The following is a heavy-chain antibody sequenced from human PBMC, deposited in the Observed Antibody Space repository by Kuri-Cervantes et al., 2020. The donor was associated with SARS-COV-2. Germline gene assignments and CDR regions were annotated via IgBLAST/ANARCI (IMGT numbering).Heavy chain of an antibody. V-gene: IGHV4-34*01. J-gene: IGHJ4*02. Sequence: SETLSLTCAVYGGSFSGYYWSWIRQPPGKGLECIGEINHSGSTNYNPSLKSRVTISVDTSKNQSSLQLSSVTAADTAVYYCARAFPRSYVGYWGQGTLFTVSS. D-gene: IGHD5-18*01. CDR3: ARAFPRSYVGY. CDR2: INHSGST. CDR1: GGSFSGYY.